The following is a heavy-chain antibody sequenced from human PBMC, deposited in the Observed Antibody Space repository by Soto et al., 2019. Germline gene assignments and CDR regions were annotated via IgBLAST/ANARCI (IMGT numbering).Heavy chain of an antibody. Sequence: EGQLLESGGGLVQPGGSLRLSCAASGFTFSSYAMSWVRQAPGKGLEWVSSISGSGISTYYADSVKGRFTISRDNSKNTLYLQMNSLRAEAAAVYYCAKSAGSNAYYPNDYWGQGTLVTVSS. CDR1: GFTFSSYA. V-gene: IGHV3-23*01. J-gene: IGHJ4*02. CDR2: ISGSGIST. CDR3: AKSAGSNAYYPNDY. D-gene: IGHD3-16*01.